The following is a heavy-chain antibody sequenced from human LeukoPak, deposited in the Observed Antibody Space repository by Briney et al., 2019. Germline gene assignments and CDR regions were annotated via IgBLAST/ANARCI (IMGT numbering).Heavy chain of an antibody. CDR2: ISYDGSNK. CDR1: GFTFSSYA. CDR3: AKADSSGYYIDY. V-gene: IGHV3-30-3*01. D-gene: IGHD3-22*01. Sequence: GRSLRLSCAASGFTFSSYATHWVRQAPGKGLEWVAVISYDGSNKYYADSVKGRITISRDNSKNTLYLQMNSLRAEDTAVYYCAKADSSGYYIDYWGQGTLVTVSS. J-gene: IGHJ4*02.